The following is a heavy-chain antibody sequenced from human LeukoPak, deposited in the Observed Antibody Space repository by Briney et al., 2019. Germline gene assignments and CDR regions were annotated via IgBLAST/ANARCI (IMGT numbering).Heavy chain of an antibody. CDR2: ISSSRSYI. CDR3: ARGMAQDAFDI. D-gene: IGHD5-24*01. Sequence: GGSLRLSCAASGFTFSSYWMHWVRQAPGKGLEWVSSISSSRSYIYYADSVKGRFTISRDNAKNSPYLQMNSLRAEDTAVYYCARGMAQDAFDIWGQGTMVTVSS. CDR1: GFTFSSYW. V-gene: IGHV3-21*01. J-gene: IGHJ3*02.